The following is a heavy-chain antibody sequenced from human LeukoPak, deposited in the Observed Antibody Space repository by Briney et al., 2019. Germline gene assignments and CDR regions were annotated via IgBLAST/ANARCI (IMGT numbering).Heavy chain of an antibody. CDR2: IYYSGRT. V-gene: IGHV4-39*01. Sequence: PSXXLSLTCSVSGDSISRSDSYWDWVRQPPGKGLEWIGTIYYSGRTYYSPSLKGRVTMYVNRAKNQFSRKLRSVTPADTATFYCARRRYFDGSGYLEWGQGTLLSVSS. CDR1: GDSISRSDSY. CDR3: ARRRYFDGSGYLE. D-gene: IGHD3-22*01. J-gene: IGHJ1*01.